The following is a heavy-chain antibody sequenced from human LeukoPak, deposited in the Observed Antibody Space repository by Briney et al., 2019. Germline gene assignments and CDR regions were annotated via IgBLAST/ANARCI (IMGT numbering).Heavy chain of an antibody. CDR3: ARDLVVPPYNWFDP. CDR2: INHSGST. J-gene: IGHJ5*02. D-gene: IGHD2-2*01. V-gene: IGHV4-34*01. CDR1: GGSFSGYY. Sequence: PSETLSLTCAVYGGSFSGYYWTWIRQPPGKGLEWIGKINHSGSTNYNPSLKSRVTISLDTSKNQFSLKLSSVTAADTAVYYCARDLVVPPYNWFDPWGQGTLVTVSS.